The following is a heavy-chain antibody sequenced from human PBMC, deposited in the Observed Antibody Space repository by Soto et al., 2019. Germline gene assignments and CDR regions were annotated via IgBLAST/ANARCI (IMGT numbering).Heavy chain of an antibody. CDR3: ARRWGMRHTSSFDP. CDR2: TYPGDSDT. D-gene: IGHD6-13*01. J-gene: IGHJ5*02. CDR1: GYSFTNYW. V-gene: IGHV5-51*01. Sequence: GESLKISCKGSGYSFTNYWIGWVRQMPGKGLEWMGLTYPGDSDTRYSPSFQGQVTISADKSISTAYLQLSSLKASDTAMYYCARRWGMRHTSSFDPWGQGTLVTVSS.